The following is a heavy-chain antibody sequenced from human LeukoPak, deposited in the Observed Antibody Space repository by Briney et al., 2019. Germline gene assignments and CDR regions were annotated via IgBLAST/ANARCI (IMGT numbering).Heavy chain of an antibody. CDR3: ARGLNGMGV. CDR1: GFTFTSYY. J-gene: IGHJ6*02. Sequence: WASVKVSCTASGFTFTSYYMHWVRQAPGQGLEWMGIINPSSGNINYAQTFKGRVTITRDTSTSTVYLQLSSLRSEDTAVYYCARGLNGMGVWGQGITVTVAS. V-gene: IGHV1-46*01. D-gene: IGHD3-16*01. CDR2: INPSSGNI.